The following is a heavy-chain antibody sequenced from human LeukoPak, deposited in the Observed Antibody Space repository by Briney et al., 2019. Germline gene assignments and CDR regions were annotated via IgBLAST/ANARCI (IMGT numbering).Heavy chain of an antibody. CDR1: GFSISTHD. CDR3: AKRSPPY. CDR2: IYISGIT. Sequence: GGSLRLSCTASGFSISTHDMNWVRQAPGKGLEWVSLIYISGITKYADSVQGRFTISRGDSTLYLQMNSLRAEDTAVYYCAKRSPPYWGQGTLVTVSS. V-gene: IGHV3-66*04. J-gene: IGHJ4*02. D-gene: IGHD3-10*01.